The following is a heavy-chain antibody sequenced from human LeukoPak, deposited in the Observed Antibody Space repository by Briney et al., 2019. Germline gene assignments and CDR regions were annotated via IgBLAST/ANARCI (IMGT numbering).Heavy chain of an antibody. V-gene: IGHV1-8*01. CDR3: ASGYCSSTSCYYYYGMDV. CDR1: GYTFTSYD. J-gene: IGHJ6*02. Sequence: GASVKVSCKASGYTFTSYDINWVRQATGQGLEWMGWMNTNSGNTGYPQKFQGRVTMTRNTSISTAYMELSSLRSEDTAVYYCASGYCSSTSCYYYYGMDVWGQGTTVTVSS. D-gene: IGHD2-2*01. CDR2: MNTNSGNT.